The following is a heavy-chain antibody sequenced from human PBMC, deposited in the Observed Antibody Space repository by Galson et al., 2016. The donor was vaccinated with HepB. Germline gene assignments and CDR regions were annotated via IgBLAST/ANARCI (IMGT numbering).Heavy chain of an antibody. D-gene: IGHD3-10*01. CDR2: VNHRGTT. CDR1: GESLSGYF. J-gene: IGHJ4*01. Sequence: ETMSLTCTVSGESLSGYFWSWIRQPPGKGLEWIGEVNHRGTTNYAPSLESRVTISADTSKNQFSLNLSSVTAADTAVYFCARDGFPGFGSFFDYWGHGALVTVSS. CDR3: ARDGFPGFGSFFDY. V-gene: IGHV4-34*01.